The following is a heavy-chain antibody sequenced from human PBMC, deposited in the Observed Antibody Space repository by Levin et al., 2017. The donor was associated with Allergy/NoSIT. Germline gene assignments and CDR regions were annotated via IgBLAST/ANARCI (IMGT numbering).Heavy chain of an antibody. Sequence: SETLSLTCAVYGGSFSDYYWSWIRQPPGKGLELIGEINHSGSTNYNPSPKSRVTISVDTSKNQFSLKLSSVTAADTAVYYCARHRYSSSWYPPFDYWGQGTLVTVSS. V-gene: IGHV4-34*01. J-gene: IGHJ4*02. CDR3: ARHRYSSSWYPPFDY. CDR1: GGSFSDYY. CDR2: INHSGST. D-gene: IGHD6-13*01.